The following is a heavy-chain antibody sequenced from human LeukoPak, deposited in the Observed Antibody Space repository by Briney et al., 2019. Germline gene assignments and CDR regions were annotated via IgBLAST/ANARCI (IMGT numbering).Heavy chain of an antibody. CDR1: GFTFGDYA. CDR3: TKDSSSWKSDAFDI. J-gene: IGHJ3*02. V-gene: IGHV3-49*04. D-gene: IGHD6-13*01. CDR2: IRSKAYGGTT. Sequence: GGSLSLSCTASGFTFGDYAMSWVRQAPGKGLEWVGFIRSKAYGGTTEYAASVKGRFTISRDDSKSIAYLQMNSLKTEDTAVYYCTKDSSSWKSDAFDIWGQGTMVTVSS.